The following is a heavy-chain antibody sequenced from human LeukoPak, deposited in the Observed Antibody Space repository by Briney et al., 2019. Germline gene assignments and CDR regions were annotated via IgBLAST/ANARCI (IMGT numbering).Heavy chain of an antibody. D-gene: IGHD3-10*01. V-gene: IGHV3-7*02. CDR2: IKQDGSDK. Sequence: GGSLRLSCAASGFTFINYWMSWVRQAPGKGLEWVATIKQDGSDKYYVDSVKGRFTISRDNAKNSLYLQMNSLRAEDTAVYYCARITAFVYWGQGTLVTVSS. CDR1: GFTFINYW. CDR3: ARITAFVY. J-gene: IGHJ4*02.